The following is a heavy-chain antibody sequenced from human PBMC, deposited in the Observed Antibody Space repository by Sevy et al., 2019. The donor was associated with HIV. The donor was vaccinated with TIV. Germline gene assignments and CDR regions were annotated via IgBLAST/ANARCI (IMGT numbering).Heavy chain of an antibody. V-gene: IGHV3-48*03. D-gene: IGHD4-17*01. J-gene: IGHJ4*02. CDR3: ARDLPPSATTVAHFDF. Sequence: GGSLRLSCAASGFSFSNYEMNWVRRAPGKGLEWISYLSSSGSRIYYADSVGGRFIISRDNAKNSLYLQMSSLRAEDTAVYYCARDLPPSATTVAHFDFWGQGTLVTVSS. CDR1: GFSFSNYE. CDR2: LSSSGSRI.